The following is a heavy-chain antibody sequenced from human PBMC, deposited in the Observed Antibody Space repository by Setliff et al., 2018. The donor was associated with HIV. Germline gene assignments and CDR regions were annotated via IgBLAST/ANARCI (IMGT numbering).Heavy chain of an antibody. CDR2: IRSGAYGGTT. D-gene: IGHD5-18*01. V-gene: IGHV3-49*04. CDR1: GFNFGDYA. CDR3: TRLRGYSYGLASYYYYYMDV. J-gene: IGHJ6*03. Sequence: GGSLRLSCTASGFNFGDYAMGWVRQAPGKGLEWVGFIRSGAYGGTTLYAASVKGRFTISRDDSKNIAYLQLTILKTEDTAVYYCTRLRGYSYGLASYYYYYMDVWGKGTTVTVSS.